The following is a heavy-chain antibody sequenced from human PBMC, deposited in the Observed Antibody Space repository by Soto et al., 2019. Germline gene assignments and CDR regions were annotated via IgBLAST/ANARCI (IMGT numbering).Heavy chain of an antibody. CDR3: AKVTAWELHSLAPLDP. J-gene: IGHJ5*02. D-gene: IGHD1-7*01. CDR1: GFTFSSYA. V-gene: IGHV3-23*01. Sequence: GGSLRLSCAASGFTFSSYAMSWVRQAPGKGLEWVSAISGSGGSTYYADSVKGRFTISRDNSKNTLYLQMNSLRAEDTAVYYCAKVTAWELHSLAPLDPWGQGTLVTVSS. CDR2: ISGSGGST.